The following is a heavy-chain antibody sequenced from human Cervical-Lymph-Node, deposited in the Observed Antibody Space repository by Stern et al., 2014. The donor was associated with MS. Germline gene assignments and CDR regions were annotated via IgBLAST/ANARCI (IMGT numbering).Heavy chain of an antibody. D-gene: IGHD1-26*01. CDR1: GYKFSHFA. CDR2: VNTRTGKP. Sequence: VQLVESGSEMRKPGASVNISCKASGYKFSHFAINCVRQAPGQGLVWMGWVNTRTGKPAYAPDFTGRFVFSLDTSLYTAYLQISSLQTDDTGIYYCARAIQGGAADAFDVWGQGTVVVVSS. CDR3: ARAIQGGAADAFDV. J-gene: IGHJ3*01. V-gene: IGHV7-4-1*02.